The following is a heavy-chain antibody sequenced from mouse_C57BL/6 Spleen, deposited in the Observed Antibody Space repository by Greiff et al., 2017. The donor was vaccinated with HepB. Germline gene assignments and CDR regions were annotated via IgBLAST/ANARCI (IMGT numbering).Heavy chain of an antibody. D-gene: IGHD1-1*01. V-gene: IGHV5-6*01. CDR3: ARHEGGRRYFDV. CDR2: ISSGGSYT. J-gene: IGHJ1*03. Sequence: EVQLVESGGDLVKPGGSLKLSCAASGFTFSSYGMSWVRQTPDKRLEWVATISSGGSYTYYPDSVKGRFTISRDNAKNTLYLQMSSLKSEDTAMYYCARHEGGRRYFDVWGTGTTVTVSS. CDR1: GFTFSSYG.